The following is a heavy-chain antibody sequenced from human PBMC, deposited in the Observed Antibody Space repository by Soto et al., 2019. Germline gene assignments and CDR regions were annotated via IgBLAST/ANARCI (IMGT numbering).Heavy chain of an antibody. J-gene: IGHJ4*02. V-gene: IGHV1-2*02. D-gene: IGHD2-15*01. CDR3: ARGYCGSSGCSEYFDY. Sequence: ASVKVSCKASGYTFTGNYMHWVRQAPGQGLEWMALINPTTGGANYAQKFQGRVTMTWDTSISTAYMELNRLRSDDTAIYYCARGYCGSSGCSEYFDYWGQGTLVTVSS. CDR1: GYTFTGNY. CDR2: INPTTGGA.